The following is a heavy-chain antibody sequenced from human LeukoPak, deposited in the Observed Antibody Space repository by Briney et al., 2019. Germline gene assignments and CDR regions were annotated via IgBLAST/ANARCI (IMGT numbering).Heavy chain of an antibody. CDR2: IYYSGST. CDR1: GGSISSGDYY. D-gene: IGHD4-17*01. Sequence: SETLSLTCTVSGGSISSGDYYWSWIRQPPGKGLEWIGYIYYSGSTYYNPSLKSRVTISVDTSKNQFSLKLSSVTAADTAVYYCATSFTYGDYPDFNWFDPWGQGTLVTVSS. CDR3: ATSFTYGDYPDFNWFDP. J-gene: IGHJ5*02. V-gene: IGHV4-30-4*01.